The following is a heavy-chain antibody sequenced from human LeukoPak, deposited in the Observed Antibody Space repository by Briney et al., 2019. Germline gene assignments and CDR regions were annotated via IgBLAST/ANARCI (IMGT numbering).Heavy chain of an antibody. CDR1: GFTFSNYW. J-gene: IGHJ4*02. V-gene: IGHV3-7*01. CDR2: IKQDGSEK. Sequence: PGGSLRLPCAASGFTFSNYWMSWVRQAPGKGLEWVANIKQDGSEKYYVDSVEGRFTISIDNVKNSLYLQMNSLRAEDTAVYYCARDFGSRGSGTLYYFDYWGQGTLVTVSS. D-gene: IGHD3-10*01. CDR3: ARDFGSRGSGTLYYFDY.